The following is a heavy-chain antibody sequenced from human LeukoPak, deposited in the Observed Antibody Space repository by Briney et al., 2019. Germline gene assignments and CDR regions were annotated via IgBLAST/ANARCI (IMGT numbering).Heavy chain of an antibody. V-gene: IGHV3-30*18. CDR3: AKDALTYYYYYGMDV. Sequence: GGSLRLSCAASGFTFSSYGMHWVRQAPGKGLEWVAVISYDGSNKYYADSVKGRFTISRDNSKNTLYLQMNSLRVEDTAVYYCAKDALTYYYYYGMDVWGQGTTVTVSS. CDR1: GFTFSSYG. D-gene: IGHD4/OR15-4a*01. J-gene: IGHJ6*02. CDR2: ISYDGSNK.